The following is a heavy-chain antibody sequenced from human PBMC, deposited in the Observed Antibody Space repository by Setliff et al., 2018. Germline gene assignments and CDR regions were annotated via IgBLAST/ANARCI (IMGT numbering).Heavy chain of an antibody. D-gene: IGHD1-26*01. Sequence: ASVKVSCKASGYTLTTYAMNWVRQAPGQGLEWMGWINTKTGNPTYAQGFTGRFVFSLDTSVSTAYLQISSLKAEDTAVYYCARGEITTPSGGYYFGRGGGYYCDYWGQGTRVTV. CDR2: INTKTGNP. J-gene: IGHJ4*02. CDR3: ARGEITTPSGGYYFGRGGGYYCDY. CDR1: GYTLTTYA. V-gene: IGHV7-4-1*02.